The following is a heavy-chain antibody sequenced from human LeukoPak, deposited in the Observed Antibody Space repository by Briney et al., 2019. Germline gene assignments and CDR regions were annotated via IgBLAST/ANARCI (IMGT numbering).Heavy chain of an antibody. CDR3: AKAAAYNMDV. Sequence: PSENLSLNCAVSGDSISDNKWWSWVRQPPGKGLEWIGEIFSSGVTNYNPSLKSRVTILIDKSENQFSLRLSSVTAADTAIYYCAKAAAYNMDVWGKGTTVTVSS. V-gene: IGHV4-4*02. CDR1: GDSISDNKW. D-gene: IGHD5-24*01. CDR2: IFSSGVT. J-gene: IGHJ6*04.